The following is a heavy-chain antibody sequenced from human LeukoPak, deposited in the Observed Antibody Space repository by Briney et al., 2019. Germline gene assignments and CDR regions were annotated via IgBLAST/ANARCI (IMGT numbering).Heavy chain of an antibody. CDR1: GGSFSGYY. CDR2: INHSGST. CDR3: ARGYGSGSYYNPSGDY. J-gene: IGHJ4*02. Sequence: SETLSLTCAVYGGSFSGYYWSWIRQPPGKGLEWIGEINHSGSTNYNPSLKSRVTISVDTSKNQFSLELSSVTAADTAVYYCARGYGSGSYYNPSGDYWGQGTLVTVSS. V-gene: IGHV4-34*01. D-gene: IGHD3-10*01.